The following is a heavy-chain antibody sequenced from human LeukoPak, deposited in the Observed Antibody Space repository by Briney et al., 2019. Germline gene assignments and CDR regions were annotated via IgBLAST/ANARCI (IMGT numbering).Heavy chain of an antibody. Sequence: SETLSLTCNVSGGSISSYYWSWIRQPPGKGLEWIGYIYYSGSTNYNPSLKSRVTISVDTSKNQFSLKLSSVTAADTAVYYCARGHYYDSSGYYHDAFDIWGQGTMVTVSS. J-gene: IGHJ3*02. CDR1: GGSISSYY. CDR2: IYYSGST. D-gene: IGHD3-22*01. CDR3: ARGHYYDSSGYYHDAFDI. V-gene: IGHV4-59*01.